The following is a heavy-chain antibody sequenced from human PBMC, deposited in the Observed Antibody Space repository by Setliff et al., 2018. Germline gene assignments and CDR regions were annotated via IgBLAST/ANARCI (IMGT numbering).Heavy chain of an antibody. V-gene: IGHV3-21*01. CDR2: ISSSSSYI. Sequence: GGSLRLSCAGSGFSFSIFWMNWVRQAPGKGLEWVSSISSSSSYIYYADSVKGRFTISRDNAENSLYLQMNSLRAEDTAVYYCARSESCGSTHCSPYDYWGQGTLVTVPQ. D-gene: IGHD2-2*01. CDR1: GFSFSIFW. J-gene: IGHJ4*02. CDR3: ARSESCGSTHCSPYDY.